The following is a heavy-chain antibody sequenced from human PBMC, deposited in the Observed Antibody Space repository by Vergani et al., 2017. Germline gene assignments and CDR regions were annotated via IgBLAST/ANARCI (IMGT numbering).Heavy chain of an antibody. CDR2: IYYDGSNA. J-gene: IGHJ6*03. D-gene: IGHD2-2*02. CDR1: RSTFKTYG. CDR3: ARDQVPAAIRLNAGNYIDV. V-gene: IGHV3-33*01. Sequence: QGQLVESGGGIVQPGRSLTLSCVASRSTFKTYGMHWVRQAPGKGLEWVGLIYYDGSNAYYADSVKGRFTISRDNSTNTLYLQMSSLRAEDTAVYYCARDQVPAAIRLNAGNYIDVWGKGTTVIVSS.